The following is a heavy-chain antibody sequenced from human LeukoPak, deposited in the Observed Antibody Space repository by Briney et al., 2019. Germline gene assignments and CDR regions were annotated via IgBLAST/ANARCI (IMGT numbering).Heavy chain of an antibody. J-gene: IGHJ5*02. D-gene: IGHD1-26*01. CDR1: GFTFSSYS. V-gene: IGHV3-21*01. CDR2: ISSSSYI. Sequence: PGGSLRLSCAASGFTFSSYSMNWVRQAPGKGLEWVSSISSSSYIYYADSVKGRFTISRDNAKNSLYLQMNSLRAEDTAVYYCARDYRSHWFDPWGQGTLVTVSS. CDR3: ARDYRSHWFDP.